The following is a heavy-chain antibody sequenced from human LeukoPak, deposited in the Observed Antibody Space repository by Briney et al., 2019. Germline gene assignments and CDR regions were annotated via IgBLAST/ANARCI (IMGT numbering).Heavy chain of an antibody. CDR1: GFTFSSYG. V-gene: IGHV3-33*01. CDR3: ARAISPAGTYAFDY. Sequence: GGSLRLSCAASGFTFSSYGMHWVRQAPSKGLEWVAVIWYDGGTKYYADSVKGRFTISRDNSKNTLYLQMNSLRAEDTAVYYCARAISPAGTYAFDYWGQGTLVTVSS. J-gene: IGHJ4*02. D-gene: IGHD6-13*01. CDR2: IWYDGGTK.